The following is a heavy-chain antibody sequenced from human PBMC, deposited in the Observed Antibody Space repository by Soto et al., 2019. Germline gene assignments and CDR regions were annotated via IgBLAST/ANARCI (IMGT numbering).Heavy chain of an antibody. J-gene: IGHJ4*02. D-gene: IGHD3-16*01. CDR1: GFTVSNNH. Sequence: VQLVESGGGLMQPGGSLRLSCAASGFTVSNNHMTWVRQAAGKGLELVSFVHGGGSTSYADSVKGRFTISRDNSKNTLYLQMDSPRAEDTAIYYCAGRLTTAASLDYWGRGTLVTVSS. CDR2: VHGGGST. V-gene: IGHV3-53*01. CDR3: AGRLTTAASLDY.